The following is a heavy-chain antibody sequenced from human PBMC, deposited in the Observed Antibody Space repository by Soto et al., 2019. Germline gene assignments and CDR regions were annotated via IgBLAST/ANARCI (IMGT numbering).Heavy chain of an antibody. Sequence: SVKVSCKASGGTFSSYAISWVRQAPGQGLEWMGGITPIFGTANYAQKFQGRVTITADESTSTAYMELSSLRSEDTAVYYCARVIGSNLRNWFDPWGQGTLVTVSS. D-gene: IGHD4-4*01. CDR3: ARVIGSNLRNWFDP. J-gene: IGHJ5*02. CDR2: ITPIFGTA. CDR1: GGTFSSYA. V-gene: IGHV1-69*13.